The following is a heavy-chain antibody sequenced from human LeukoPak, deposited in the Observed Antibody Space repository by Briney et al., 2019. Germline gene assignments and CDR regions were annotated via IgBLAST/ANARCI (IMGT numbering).Heavy chain of an antibody. V-gene: IGHV3-21*04. CDR2: ISSSSSYI. J-gene: IGHJ4*02. CDR1: GFTFSSYS. CDR3: AKVGATGTRVFDY. D-gene: IGHD1-26*01. Sequence: PGGSLRLSCAASGFTFSSYSMNWVRQAPGKGLEWVSSISSSSSYIYYADSVKGRFTISRDNAKNSLYLQMNSLRAEDTAVYYCAKVGATGTRVFDYWGQGALITVSS.